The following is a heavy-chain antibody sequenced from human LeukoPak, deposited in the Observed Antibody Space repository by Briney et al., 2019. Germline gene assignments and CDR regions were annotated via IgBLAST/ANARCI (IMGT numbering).Heavy chain of an antibody. J-gene: IGHJ6*02. D-gene: IGHD2-2*01. V-gene: IGHV3-21*01. CDR1: GFTFSSYS. Sequence: GGSLRLSCAASGFTFSSYSMNWVRQAPGKGLEWVSSISSSSSYIYYADSVKGRFTISRDNAKNSLYLQMNSLRAEDTAVYYCARDQGSTSYYYHYGMDVWGQGTTVTVSS. CDR2: ISSSSSYI. CDR3: ARDQGSTSYYYHYGMDV.